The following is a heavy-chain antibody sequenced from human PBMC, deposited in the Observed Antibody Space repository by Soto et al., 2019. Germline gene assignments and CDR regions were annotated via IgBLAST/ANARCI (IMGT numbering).Heavy chain of an antibody. J-gene: IGHJ5*01. V-gene: IGHV4-30-4*08. Sequence: SETLSLTCTVSGGSISSGGYYWSWIRQHPGKGLEWIGYIYYSGSTYYNPSLKSRVTISLDTSKSQFSLNVTSLTAADTAVYFCARGRYCLTGRCFPNWFDSWGQGTLVTVSS. D-gene: IGHD2-15*01. CDR1: GGSISSGGYY. CDR2: IYYSGST. CDR3: ARGRYCLTGRCFPNWFDS.